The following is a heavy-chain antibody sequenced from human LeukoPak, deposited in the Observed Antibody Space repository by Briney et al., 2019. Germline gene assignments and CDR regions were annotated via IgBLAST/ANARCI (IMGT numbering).Heavy chain of an antibody. CDR3: AGHRLGLKPNYYYYMDV. CDR2: IYTSGST. D-gene: IGHD1-14*01. V-gene: IGHV4-4*07. J-gene: IGHJ6*03. CDR1: GDSISSYY. Sequence: SSETLSLTCTVSGDSISSYYWSWIRQPAGKGLEWIGRIYTSGSTNYNPSLKSRVTMSVDTSKNQFSLKLSSVTAADTAVYYCAGHRLGLKPNYYYYMDVWGKGTTVTVSS.